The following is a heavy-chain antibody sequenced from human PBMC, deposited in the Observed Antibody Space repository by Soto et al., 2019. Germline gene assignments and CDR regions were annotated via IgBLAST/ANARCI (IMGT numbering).Heavy chain of an antibody. D-gene: IGHD2-2*02. CDR3: ARGQGAAIGDYYHGMDV. V-gene: IGHV3-73*01. Sequence: GVLRLSCAASGFIFSGSAIHWVRQASGKGLEWVGRIRSRANNFATSSAASVKGRFTFSRDDSKNTAYLQMNTLKPEDTAVYYCARGQGAAIGDYYHGMDVWGQGTTVTV. J-gene: IGHJ6*02. CDR2: IRSRANNFAT. CDR1: GFIFSGSA.